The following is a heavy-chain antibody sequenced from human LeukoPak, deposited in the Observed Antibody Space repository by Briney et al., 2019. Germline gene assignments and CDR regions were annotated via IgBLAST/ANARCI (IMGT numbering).Heavy chain of an antibody. D-gene: IGHD1-26*01. CDR3: ARRRIVGSTDAAFDI. V-gene: IGHV3-30-3*01. CDR1: GFTFSSYA. J-gene: IGHJ3*02. CDR2: ISSDGNTQ. Sequence: TGGSLRLSCAASGFTFSSYAMHWVRQAPGKGLEWAAVISSDGNTQYYADSVRRRFTISRDNSNNTLYLQMNSLRADDTAIYYCARRRIVGSTDAAFDIWGQGTTVTLSS.